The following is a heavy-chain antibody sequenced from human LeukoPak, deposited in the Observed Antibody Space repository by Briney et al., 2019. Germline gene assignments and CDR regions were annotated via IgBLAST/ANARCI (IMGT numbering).Heavy chain of an antibody. CDR2: IYNDGSS. CDR1: GFTVSHNY. CDR3: ARDRHYYDTSGDRSYFFDY. Sequence: GGALRLSCAASGFTVSHNYMSWVRQAPGKGLEWVSIIYNDGSSYYADSVKGRFTISRDNSKNTVYLQMNSLRAEDTAVYYCARDRHYYDTSGDRSYFFDYWGQGTLVIVSS. V-gene: IGHV3-53*01. D-gene: IGHD3-22*01. J-gene: IGHJ4*02.